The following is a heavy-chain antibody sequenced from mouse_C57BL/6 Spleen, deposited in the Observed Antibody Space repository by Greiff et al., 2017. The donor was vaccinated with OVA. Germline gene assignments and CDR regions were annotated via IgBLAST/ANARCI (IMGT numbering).Heavy chain of an antibody. J-gene: IGHJ4*01. D-gene: IGHD2-1*01. CDR1: GYSFTGYY. V-gene: IGHV1-42*01. CDR2: INPSTGGT. CDR3: ARGNSHAMDY. Sequence: DVQLQESGPELVKPGASVKISCKASGYSFTGYYMNWVKQSPEKSLEWIGEINPSTGGTTYNQKFKAKATLTVDKSSSTAYMQLKSLTSEDSAVYYCARGNSHAMDYWGQGTSVTVSS.